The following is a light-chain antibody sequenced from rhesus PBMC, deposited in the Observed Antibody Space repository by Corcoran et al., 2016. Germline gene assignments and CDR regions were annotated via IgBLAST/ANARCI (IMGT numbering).Light chain of an antibody. CDR3: HQDCSYPWA. CDR2: RAS. Sequence: DIQMTQSPSSLPVPVGDRVTITCQASQSLSNDLNWYQQKPGKIPKLLISRASSLQSGIPSRFSGSGSWPDFTLTITSLRPEDFATYNFHQDCSYPWAFGLGTKV. V-gene: IGKV1S9*01. J-gene: IGKJ1*01. CDR1: QSLSND.